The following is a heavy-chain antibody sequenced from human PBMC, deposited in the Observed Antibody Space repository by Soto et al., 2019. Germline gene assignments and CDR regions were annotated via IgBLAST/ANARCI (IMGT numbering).Heavy chain of an antibody. D-gene: IGHD3-22*01. CDR1: GDSFSRST. J-gene: IGHJ4*02. Sequence: QVQLVQSGAEVKRPGSSVKVSCKASGDSFSRSTFSWVRQAPGQGLEWMGRFIPMLGIANYAQTFQGRVTTTADKSTSTANKDLSSLRSEDTAVYYCASLYDDTRGNFDYWGQGTLVTVSS. CDR3: ASLYDDTRGNFDY. CDR2: FIPMLGIA. V-gene: IGHV1-69*02.